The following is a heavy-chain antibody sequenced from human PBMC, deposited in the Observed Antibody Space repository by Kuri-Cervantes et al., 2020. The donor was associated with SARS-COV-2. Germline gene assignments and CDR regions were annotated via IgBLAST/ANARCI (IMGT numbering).Heavy chain of an antibody. CDR3: ARARMAGPFDY. V-gene: IGHV3-7*01. D-gene: IGHD5-24*01. CDR1: GFTFSSYW. CDR2: IKKDGSEK. Sequence: GGSLRLSCAASGFTFSSYWMSWVRQAPGKGLEWVANIKKDGSEKYYVDSVRGRFTISRDNAKNSLYLQMNSLRAEDTAVYYCARARMAGPFDYWGQGTLVTVSS. J-gene: IGHJ4*02.